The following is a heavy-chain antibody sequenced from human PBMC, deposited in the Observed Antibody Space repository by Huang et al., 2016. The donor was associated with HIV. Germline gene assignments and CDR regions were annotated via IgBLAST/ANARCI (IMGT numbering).Heavy chain of an antibody. CDR1: GFPFSAYG. Sequence: QVRLVASGGGVVQPGASLTLSCSASGFPFSAYGMDWVRQAPGNGLEWVSFIRYDGNNDYVIGSVKGRFTISRDQPKNRLNLRMNSLRPEYTAVYYSVKERGSRSARSPFESWGKGTAVIVSS. J-gene: IGHJ6*01. CDR2: IRYDGNND. D-gene: IGHD6-13*01. V-gene: IGHV3-30*02. CDR3: VKERGSRSARSPFES.